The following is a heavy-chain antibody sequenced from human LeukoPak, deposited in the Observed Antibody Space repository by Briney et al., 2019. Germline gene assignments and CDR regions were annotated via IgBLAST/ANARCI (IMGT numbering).Heavy chain of an antibody. Sequence: SVKVSCKASGGTFSSYAISWVRQAPGQGLEWMGRIIPILGIANYAQKFQGRVTITADKSTSTAYMELSSLRSEDTALYYCARASIVATIILDYWGQGTLVTVSS. CDR1: GGTFSSYA. J-gene: IGHJ4*02. V-gene: IGHV1-69*04. CDR2: IIPILGIA. D-gene: IGHD5-12*01. CDR3: ARASIVATIILDY.